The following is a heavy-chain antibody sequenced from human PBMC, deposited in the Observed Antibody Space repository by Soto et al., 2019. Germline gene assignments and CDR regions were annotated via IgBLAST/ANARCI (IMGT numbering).Heavy chain of an antibody. Sequence: GGSLRLSCAASGFTFSSYGMHWVRQAPGKGLEWVAVISYDGSNKYYADSVKGRFTISRDNSKNTLYLQMNSLRAEDTAVYYCAKDASSIAAHLYHMDVWGKGTTVTVSS. D-gene: IGHD6-6*01. J-gene: IGHJ6*03. CDR1: GFTFSSYG. CDR3: AKDASSIAAHLYHMDV. CDR2: ISYDGSNK. V-gene: IGHV3-30*18.